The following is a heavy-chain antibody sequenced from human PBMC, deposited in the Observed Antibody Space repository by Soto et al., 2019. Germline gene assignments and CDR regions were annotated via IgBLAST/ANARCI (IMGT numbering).Heavy chain of an antibody. CDR3: THDSSSWEDDY. J-gene: IGHJ4*02. CDR2: IYYSGST. D-gene: IGHD6-13*01. CDR1: GGSISSSSYY. Sequence: QLQLQESGPGLVKPSETLSLTCTVSGGSISSSSYYWGWIRQPPGKGLEWIGSIYYSGSTYYNPSLKSRVTISVDTSKNQFSLKLSSVTAADTAVYYCTHDSSSWEDDYWGQGTLVTVSS. V-gene: IGHV4-39*01.